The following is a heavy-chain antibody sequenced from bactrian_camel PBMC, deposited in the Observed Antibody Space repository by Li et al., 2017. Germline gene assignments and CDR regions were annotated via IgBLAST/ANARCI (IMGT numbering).Heavy chain of an antibody. V-gene: IGHV3S53*01. Sequence: VQLVESGGGSVQAGGSLRLSCAASGITSSSACMGWFRQAPGKEREGVATITGGGITYYADSVKGRFTISRPANARNTMYLEMNDLKTEDTGVYRCAADSWCYYSDLPASQPLRDFPYWGQGTQVTVS. D-gene: IGHD4*01. CDR2: ITGGGIT. J-gene: IGHJ6*01. CDR1: GITSSSAC. CDR3: AADSWCYYSDLPASQPLRDFPY.